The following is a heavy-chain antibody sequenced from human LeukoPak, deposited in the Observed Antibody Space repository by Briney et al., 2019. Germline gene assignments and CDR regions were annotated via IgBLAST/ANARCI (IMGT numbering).Heavy chain of an antibody. D-gene: IGHD3-22*01. J-gene: IGHJ4*02. CDR2: INPNSGGT. CDR3: ARDIYYDSTGYYPGY. CDR1: GYTFTGYY. V-gene: IGHV1-2*02. Sequence: ASVKVSCKASGYTFTGYYMHWVRQAPGQGLEWMGWINPNSGGTNYAQKFQGRVTMTRDTSISTAYMELSRLRSDDTAAYCCARDIYYDSTGYYPGYWGQGTLVTVSS.